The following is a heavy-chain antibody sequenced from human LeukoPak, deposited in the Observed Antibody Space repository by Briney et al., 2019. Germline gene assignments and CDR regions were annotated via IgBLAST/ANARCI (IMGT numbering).Heavy chain of an antibody. CDR2: IIPIFGTA. V-gene: IGHV1-69*05. J-gene: IGHJ3*02. CDR3: ALYYYDSSGYQIDAFDI. D-gene: IGHD3-22*01. Sequence: ASVKVSCKASGGTFSSYAISWVRQAPGQGLEWMGGIIPIFGTANYAQKFQGRVTITTDESTSTANMELSSLRSEDTAVYYCALYYYDSSGYQIDAFDIWGQGTMVIVSS. CDR1: GGTFSSYA.